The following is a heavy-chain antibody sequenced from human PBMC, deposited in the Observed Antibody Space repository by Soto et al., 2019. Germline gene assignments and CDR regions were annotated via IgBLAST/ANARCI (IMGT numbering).Heavy chain of an antibody. V-gene: IGHV3-33*08. J-gene: IGHJ4*02. CDR2: IWYDGSNK. D-gene: IGHD3-22*01. CDR3: ARDPFDYYDSSGAPG. Sequence: GGSLRLSCAASGFTFSTYGLHWVRQAPGKGLEWVAVIWYDGSNKYYADSVKGRFTISRDNSKNTLYLQMNSLRAEDTAVYYCARDPFDYYDSSGAPGWGQGTLVTVSS. CDR1: GFTFSTYG.